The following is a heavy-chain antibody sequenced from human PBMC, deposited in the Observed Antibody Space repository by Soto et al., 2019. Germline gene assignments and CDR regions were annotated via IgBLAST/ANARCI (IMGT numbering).Heavy chain of an antibody. CDR1: GFSLSNARMG. Sequence: QVTLKESGPVLVKPTETLTLTCTVSGFSLSNARMGVSWIRQPPGKALEWLAHIFSNDEKSYSTSLKSRLTISKDTSKSQVVLTMTNMDPVDTATYYCARIHLMITFGGVIVLSAFEIWGQGTMVTVSS. CDR3: ARIHLMITFGGVIVLSAFEI. CDR2: IFSNDEK. V-gene: IGHV2-26*01. D-gene: IGHD3-16*02. J-gene: IGHJ3*02.